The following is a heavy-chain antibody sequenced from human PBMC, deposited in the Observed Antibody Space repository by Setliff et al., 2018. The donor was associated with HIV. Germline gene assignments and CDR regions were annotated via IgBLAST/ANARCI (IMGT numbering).Heavy chain of an antibody. J-gene: IGHJ6*03. CDR2: IVPIFGTP. V-gene: IGHV1-69*13. Sequence: SVKVSCKASGDSFSNYAISWVRQAPGQGLEWMGQIVPIFGTPSYAQKFQGRVTITADESTNTAFMELGSLRSDDTAVYYCATDPQKGGYYYYYMDVWGKGTTVTVSS. D-gene: IGHD2-15*01. CDR3: ATDPQKGGYYYYYMDV. CDR1: GDSFSNYA.